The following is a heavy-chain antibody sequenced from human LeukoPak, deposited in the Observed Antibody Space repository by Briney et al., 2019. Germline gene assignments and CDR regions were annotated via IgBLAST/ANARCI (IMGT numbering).Heavy chain of an antibody. CDR3: ATYRQVLLPFEA. CDR2: IFPSGDEI. CDR1: GFTFSSYS. V-gene: IGHV3-21*04. Sequence: GGSLRLSCAASGFTFSSYSMNWVRQAPGKGLEWVSSIFPSGDEIHYADSVGGRFTIFRDNSKSTLSLQMNSLRAEDTAIYYCATYRQVLLPFEAWGQGTLVTVSS. D-gene: IGHD2-8*02. J-gene: IGHJ5*02.